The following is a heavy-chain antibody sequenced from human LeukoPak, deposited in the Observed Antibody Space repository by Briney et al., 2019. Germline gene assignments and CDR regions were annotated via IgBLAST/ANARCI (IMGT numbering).Heavy chain of an antibody. CDR1: GGSFSGYY. J-gene: IGHJ6*03. V-gene: IGHV4-34*01. CDR2: INHSGST. D-gene: IGHD6-13*01. CDR3: ARPAGTHYYYYMDV. Sequence: SETLSLTCAVYGGSFSGYYWSWIRQPPGKGLEWIGEINHSGSTNYNPSLKSRVTISVDTSKSQFSLKLSSVTAADTAVYYCARPAGTHYYYYMDVWGKGTTVTVSS.